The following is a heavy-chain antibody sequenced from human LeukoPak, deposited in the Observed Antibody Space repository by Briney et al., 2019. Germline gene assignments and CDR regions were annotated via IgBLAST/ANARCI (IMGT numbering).Heavy chain of an antibody. Sequence: GGSLRLSCAASGFTFSSYGMHWVRQAPGRGLEWVAFIRYDGSNKYYADSVKGRFTISRDNSKNTLYLQMNSLRAEDTAVYYCAKAVRGVLYYFDYWGQGTLVTVSS. J-gene: IGHJ4*02. D-gene: IGHD3-10*01. CDR3: AKAVRGVLYYFDY. CDR1: GFTFSSYG. CDR2: IRYDGSNK. V-gene: IGHV3-30*02.